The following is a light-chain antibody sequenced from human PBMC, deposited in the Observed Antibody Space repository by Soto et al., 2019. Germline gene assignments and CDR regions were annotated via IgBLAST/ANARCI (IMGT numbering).Light chain of an antibody. Sequence: QSALTQPASVSGSPGQSITISCTGTSSDVGGSNYVSWYQQHPGEAPKLIIYDVSYRPSGIANRFSGSKSGNTASLTISRLQAEDEADYFCSSFGGSTTRFGGGTKLTV. CDR2: DVS. V-gene: IGLV2-14*01. CDR1: SSDVGGSNY. CDR3: SSFGGSTTR. J-gene: IGLJ2*01.